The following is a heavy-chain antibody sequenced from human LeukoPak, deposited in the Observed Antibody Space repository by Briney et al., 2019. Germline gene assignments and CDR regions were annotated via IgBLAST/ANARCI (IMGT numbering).Heavy chain of an antibody. CDR3: AKDRANYNYFDY. D-gene: IGHD1-7*01. J-gene: IGHJ4*02. CDR1: GFTFSSYG. CDR2: IRSDGSNT. Sequence: PGGSLRLSCAASGFTFSSYGIHWVRQAPGKGLEWLALIRSDGSNTKYADSVKGRFTVSRDNSRNTLYLQMNSLRAEDTAVYFCAKDRANYNYFDYWGQGTLVTVSS. V-gene: IGHV3-30*02.